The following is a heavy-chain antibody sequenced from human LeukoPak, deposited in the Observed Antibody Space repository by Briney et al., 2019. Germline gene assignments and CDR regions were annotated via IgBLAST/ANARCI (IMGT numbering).Heavy chain of an antibody. J-gene: IGHJ6*03. D-gene: IGHD1-20*01. CDR1: GYTFTGYY. CDR2: ISAYNANT. CDR3: ARGVTGTTGRYYYYYMDV. Sequence: GASVKVSCKASGYTFTGYYMHWVRQAPGQGLEWMGWISAYNANTNCAQKLQGRVTMTTDTSTSTAYMELRSLRSDDTAVYYCARGVTGTTGRYYYYYMDVWGKGTTVTVSS. V-gene: IGHV1-18*04.